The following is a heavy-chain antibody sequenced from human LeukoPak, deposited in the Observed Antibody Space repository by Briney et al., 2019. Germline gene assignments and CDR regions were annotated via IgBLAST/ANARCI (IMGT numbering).Heavy chain of an antibody. V-gene: IGHV3-30*04. Sequence: GGSLRLSCAASGFTFSSYAMHWVRQAPGKGLEWVAVISYDGSNKYYADSVKGRFTISRDNSKNTLYLQMNSLRAEDTAVYYCARDTSVGGFTFDIWGQGTMVTVSS. CDR1: GFTFSSYA. J-gene: IGHJ3*02. CDR2: ISYDGSNK. D-gene: IGHD3-16*01. CDR3: ARDTSVGGFTFDI.